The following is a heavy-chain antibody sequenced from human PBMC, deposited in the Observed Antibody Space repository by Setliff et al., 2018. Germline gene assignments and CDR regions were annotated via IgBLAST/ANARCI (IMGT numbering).Heavy chain of an antibody. Sequence: PSETLSLTCTVSGGSISSSSYYWGWIRQPPGKGLEWIGSIYYSGSTYYNLSLKSRVTISVDTSKNQFSLKLSSVTAADTAVYYCARKGISALSGAFDMWGQGTMVTVSS. CDR2: IYYSGST. D-gene: IGHD1-26*01. CDR1: GGSISSSSYY. J-gene: IGHJ3*02. CDR3: ARKGISALSGAFDM. V-gene: IGHV4-39*07.